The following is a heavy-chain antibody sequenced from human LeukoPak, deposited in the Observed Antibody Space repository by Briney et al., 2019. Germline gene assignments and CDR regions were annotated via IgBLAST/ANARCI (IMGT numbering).Heavy chain of an antibody. CDR2: ISYDGSNK. CDR1: GFTFSSYA. D-gene: IGHD4-23*01. CDR3: ARGRSMTTVVTPLDY. V-gene: IGHV3-30-3*01. J-gene: IGHJ4*02. Sequence: PGGSLRLSCAASGFTFSSYAMHWVRQAPGKGLEWVAVISYDGSNKYYADSVKGRFTISRDNSKNTLYLQMNSLRAEDTAVYYCARGRSMTTVVTPLDYWGQGTLVTVSS.